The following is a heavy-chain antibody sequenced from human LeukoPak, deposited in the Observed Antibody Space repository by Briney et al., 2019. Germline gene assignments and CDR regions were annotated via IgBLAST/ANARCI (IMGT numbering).Heavy chain of an antibody. J-gene: IGHJ4*02. D-gene: IGHD4-23*01. V-gene: IGHV3-74*01. CDR1: GFTFSSYW. CDR3: ARADDGANSWVNY. Sequence: GGSLRLSCAASGFTFSSYWMHWVRPAAGKGLVWISRIHSDGSGTSYADPVKGRFTISRDNAKNTLYLQVNSLRAEDTAVYYCARADDGANSWVNYWGQGTLVTVSS. CDR2: IHSDGSGT.